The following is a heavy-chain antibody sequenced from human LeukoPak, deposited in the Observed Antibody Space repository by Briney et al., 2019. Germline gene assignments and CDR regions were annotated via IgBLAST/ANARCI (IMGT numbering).Heavy chain of an antibody. V-gene: IGHV4-38-2*01. CDR3: AGGAQPFDS. CDR1: GYSISSGYY. Sequence: SETLSLTCAVSGYSISSGYYWGWIRQPPGKGPEWIGNIYHSASTYYNPSLKSRVTISVDPSKNQFSLKLSSVTAADTAVYYCAGGAQPFDSWGQGTLVTVSS. J-gene: IGHJ4*02. D-gene: IGHD1-1*01. CDR2: IYHSAST.